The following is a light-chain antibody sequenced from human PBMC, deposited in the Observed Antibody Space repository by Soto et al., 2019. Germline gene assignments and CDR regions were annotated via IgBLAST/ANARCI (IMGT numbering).Light chain of an antibody. V-gene: IGLV1-47*01. J-gene: IGLJ2*01. CDR3: ATWDDSLSGVV. Sequence: QLVLTQPPSASGTPGQRVTISCSGSSSNIGSNHVYWYQQFPGTAPKLLIYRNNQRPSGVPDRFSGSKSGTSASLAISGLRSEDEADYYCATWDDSLSGVVFGGGTKVTVL. CDR2: RNN. CDR1: SSNIGSNH.